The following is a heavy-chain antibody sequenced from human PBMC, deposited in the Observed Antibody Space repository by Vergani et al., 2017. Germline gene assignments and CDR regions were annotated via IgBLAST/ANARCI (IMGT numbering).Heavy chain of an antibody. V-gene: IGHV3-23*01. J-gene: IGHJ4*02. Sequence: EVQLLESGGSLKQPGGSVRLFCAASGFTFSTYAMHWVRQAPGKGLEWGSALTGGGGSTYYADSFKGRFIISRDNSRDTLYLQMNSLRPEETATSYCVKGAGNYENFFDSWGQGTLVTVSS. CDR2: LTGGGGST. D-gene: IGHD1-7*01. CDR3: VKGAGNYENFFDS. CDR1: GFTFSTYA.